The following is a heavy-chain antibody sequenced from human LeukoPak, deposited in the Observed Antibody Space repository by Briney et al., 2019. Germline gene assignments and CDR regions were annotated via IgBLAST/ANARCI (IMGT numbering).Heavy chain of an antibody. CDR3: ARSYYYDSSGYYYSGVGYFDY. J-gene: IGHJ4*02. CDR2: IYPGDSDT. D-gene: IGHD3-22*01. V-gene: IGHV5-51*01. Sequence: GESLKISCKGSGYSFTSYWIGWVRQMPGKGLEWMGIIYPGDSDTRYSPSFQGQVTISADKSINTAYLQWSSLKASDTAMYYCARSYYYDSSGYYYSGVGYFDYWGQGTRVTVSS. CDR1: GYSFTSYW.